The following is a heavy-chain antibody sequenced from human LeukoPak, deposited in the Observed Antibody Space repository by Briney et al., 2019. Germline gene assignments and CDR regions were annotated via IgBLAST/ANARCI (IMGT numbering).Heavy chain of an antibody. V-gene: IGHV1-46*01. CDR2: INPGGGST. Sequence: ASVKVSCKASGYTFTSYYIHWVRQAPGQGLEWMGIINPGGGSTSYAQQFQGRVTMTSDMSTSTVYMELSSLRSEDTAVYYCARAEITSDGYNSAFDVWGQGTKVTVSS. CDR1: GYTFTSYY. J-gene: IGHJ3*01. D-gene: IGHD5-24*01. CDR3: ARAEITSDGYNSAFDV.